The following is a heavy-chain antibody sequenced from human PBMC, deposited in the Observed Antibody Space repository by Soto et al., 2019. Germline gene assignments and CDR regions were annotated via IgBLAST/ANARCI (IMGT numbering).Heavy chain of an antibody. CDR3: ARHSGYCRGGSCYPLGYMDV. D-gene: IGHD2-15*01. CDR1: GGTFSSYT. V-gene: IGHV1-69*02. Sequence: QVQLVQSGAEVKKPGSSVKVSCKASGGTFSSYTISWVRQAPGQGLEWMGRIIPILGIANYAQKFQGRVTITADKSTSTAYMELSSLRSEDTAVYYCARHSGYCRGGSCYPLGYMDVWGKGTTVTVSS. J-gene: IGHJ6*03. CDR2: IIPILGIA.